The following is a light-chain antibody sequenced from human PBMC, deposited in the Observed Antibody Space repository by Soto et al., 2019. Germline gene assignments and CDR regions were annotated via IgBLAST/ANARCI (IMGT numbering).Light chain of an antibody. J-gene: IGLJ3*02. V-gene: IGLV1-44*01. Sequence: QSVVTQPPSASATPGQRVTISCSGSSSSIGINAVSWYQHLPGTAPKLLIYATYQRPSGVPDRFSASKSGTSASLAISGLQSEDEGDYYCASWDDSLSGVVFGGGTKLTVL. CDR3: ASWDDSLSGVV. CDR2: ATY. CDR1: SSSIGINA.